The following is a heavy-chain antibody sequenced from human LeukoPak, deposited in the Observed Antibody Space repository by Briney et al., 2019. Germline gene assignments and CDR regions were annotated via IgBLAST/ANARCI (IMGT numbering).Heavy chain of an antibody. D-gene: IGHD6-6*01. Sequence: VASVKVSCTASGGTFSSYAISWVRQAPGKGLEWMGGFDPEDGETIYAQKFQGRVTMTEDTSTDTAYMELSSLRSEGTAVYCCATDGGPYSSSSSFDYWGQGTLVTVSS. J-gene: IGHJ4*02. CDR1: GGTFSSYA. CDR3: ATDGGPYSSSSSFDY. CDR2: FDPEDGET. V-gene: IGHV1-24*01.